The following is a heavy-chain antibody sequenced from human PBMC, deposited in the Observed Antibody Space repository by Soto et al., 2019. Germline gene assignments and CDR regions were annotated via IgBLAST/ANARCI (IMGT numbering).Heavy chain of an antibody. CDR2: IWYDGSNK. CDR1: GFTFSSYG. CDR3: ARAPPGPSISYCSGGSCYGFDY. J-gene: IGHJ4*02. Sequence: QVQLVESGGGVVQPGRSLRLSCAASGFTFSSYGMHWVRQAPGKGLEWVAVIWYDGSNKYYADSVKGRFTISRDNSKNTLYLQMNSLRAEDTAVYYCARAPPGPSISYCSGGSCYGFDYWGQGTLVTVSS. V-gene: IGHV3-33*01. D-gene: IGHD2-15*01.